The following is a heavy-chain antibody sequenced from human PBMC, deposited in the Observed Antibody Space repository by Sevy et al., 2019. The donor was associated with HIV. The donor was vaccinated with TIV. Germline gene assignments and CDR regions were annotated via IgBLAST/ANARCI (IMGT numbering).Heavy chain of an antibody. D-gene: IGHD3-22*01. V-gene: IGHV3-30-3*01. CDR2: ISYDGSNK. CDR1: GFTFSSYA. J-gene: IGHJ4*02. CDR3: ASYDTRGRYFDY. Sequence: GGSLRLSCAASGFTFSSYAMHWDRQAPGKGLEWVAVISYDGSNKYYADSVKGRFTISRDNSKNTLYLQMNSLRAEDTAVYYCASYDTRGRYFDYWGQGTLVTVSS.